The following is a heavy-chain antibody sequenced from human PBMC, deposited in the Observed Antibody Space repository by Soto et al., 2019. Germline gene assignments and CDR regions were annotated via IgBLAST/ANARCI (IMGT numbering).Heavy chain of an antibody. V-gene: IGHV4-34*01. CDR1: GGSFSGYY. CDR2: INHSGST. Sequence: SETLSLTCAVYGGSFSGYYWSWIRQPPGKGLEWIGEINHSGSTNYNPSLKSRVTISVDTSKNQFSLKLSSVTAADTAVYYCARARYGNNWFDPCGQGTLVTVSS. J-gene: IGHJ5*02. D-gene: IGHD5-18*01. CDR3: ARARYGNNWFDP.